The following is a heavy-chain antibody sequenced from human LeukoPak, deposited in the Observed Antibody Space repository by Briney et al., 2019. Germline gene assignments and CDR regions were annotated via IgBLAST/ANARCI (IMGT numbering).Heavy chain of an antibody. D-gene: IGHD3-10*01. Sequence: PGGSLRLSCAASGFTFSSYGMHWVRQAPGKGLEWVAVISYDGSNKYYADSVKGRFTISRDNSKNTLYLQMNSLRAEDTAVYYCAKVPYYYGSGSYLGTDVWGQGTTVTVSS. J-gene: IGHJ6*02. CDR2: ISYDGSNK. V-gene: IGHV3-30*18. CDR1: GFTFSSYG. CDR3: AKVPYYYGSGSYLGTDV.